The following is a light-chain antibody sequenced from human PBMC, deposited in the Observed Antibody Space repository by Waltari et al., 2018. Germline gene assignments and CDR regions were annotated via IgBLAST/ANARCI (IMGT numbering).Light chain of an antibody. CDR3: QQRTSWPAIT. V-gene: IGKV3-11*01. Sequence: EIVLTQSPATLSLSPGERATLSCRASQSVSRYLAWYQQTPGQALRLLIYDASNRATGIPARFSGSGSGTDFTLTISSLEPEDVAIYYCQQRTSWPAITFGQGTRLEIK. CDR1: QSVSRY. J-gene: IGKJ5*01. CDR2: DAS.